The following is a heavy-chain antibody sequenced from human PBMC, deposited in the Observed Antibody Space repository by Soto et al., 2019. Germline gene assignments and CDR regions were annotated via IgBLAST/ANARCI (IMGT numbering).Heavy chain of an antibody. V-gene: IGHV3-49*03. CDR3: AKDLFSMVRGASYYSYGMDV. CDR1: GFTFGDYA. J-gene: IGHJ6*02. Sequence: GSLRLSCTASGFTFGDYAMSWFRQAPGKGLEWVGFIRSKPYDGTTEYAASAKGRFTISRDDSKSIAYLQMNSLKTEDTAVYYCAKDLFSMVRGASYYSYGMDVWRQRTTVTVSS. D-gene: IGHD3-10*01. CDR2: IRSKPYDGTT.